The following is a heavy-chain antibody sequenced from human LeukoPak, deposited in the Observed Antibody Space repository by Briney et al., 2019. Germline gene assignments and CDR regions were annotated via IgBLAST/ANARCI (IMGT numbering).Heavy chain of an antibody. V-gene: IGHV1-18*01. Sequence: ASVKVSCKAPGYTFTNYGISWVRQAPGQGLEWMGWISANNGNTNYAQKFQGRVTMTTDASTSTVYMELRSLRSDDTAVYYCARVLSDNSGYYLNWFDPWGQGTLVTVSS. D-gene: IGHD3-22*01. CDR2: ISANNGNT. J-gene: IGHJ5*02. CDR3: ARVLSDNSGYYLNWFDP. CDR1: GYTFTNYG.